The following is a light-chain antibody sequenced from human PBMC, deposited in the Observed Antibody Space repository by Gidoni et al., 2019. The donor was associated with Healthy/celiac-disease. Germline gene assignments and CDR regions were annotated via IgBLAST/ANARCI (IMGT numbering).Light chain of an antibody. Sequence: DIQMTQSPSSLSASVVDRVTITCRASQSISSYLNWYQQKPGKAPKLLIYAASSLQSGVPSRFSGSGSGTDFTLTISSLQPEDFATYYCKQSYSTPPTFGQGTKLEIK. J-gene: IGKJ2*01. CDR2: AAS. CDR1: QSISSY. CDR3: KQSYSTPPT. V-gene: IGKV1-39*01.